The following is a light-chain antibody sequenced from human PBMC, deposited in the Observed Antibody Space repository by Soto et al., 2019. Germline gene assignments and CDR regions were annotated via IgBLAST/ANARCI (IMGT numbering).Light chain of an antibody. CDR2: EGS. CDR3: CSYAASSPWK. Sequence: QSVLTQPASVSGSPGQSITISCTGTSSDVGSYNLVSWYQQHPGKAPKLMIYEGSKRPSGVSDRFSGSKSGNTASLTISGLQAEDEADYYCCSYAASSPWKFGGGTTLTVL. J-gene: IGLJ2*01. V-gene: IGLV2-23*01. CDR1: SSDVGSYNL.